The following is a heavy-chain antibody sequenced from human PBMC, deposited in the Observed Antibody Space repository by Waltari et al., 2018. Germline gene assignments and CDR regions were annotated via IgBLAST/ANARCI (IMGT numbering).Heavy chain of an antibody. CDR2: IPPNGGET. Sequence: QVQLVQSGAELKKPGASVKVSCQASGYSFSSSDINWVRQAPGQGLEWMGWIPPNGGETRYAQKFQGRVTITMNTSITTAYMELSGLISYDTALYYCARGRPVYSSGGGFDYWGQGTLVTVSS. V-gene: IGHV1-8*03. J-gene: IGHJ4*02. CDR3: ARGRPVYSSGGGFDY. D-gene: IGHD6-19*01. CDR1: GYSFSSSD.